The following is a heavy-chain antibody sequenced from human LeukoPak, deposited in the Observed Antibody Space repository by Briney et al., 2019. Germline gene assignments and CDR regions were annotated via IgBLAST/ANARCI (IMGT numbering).Heavy chain of an antibody. CDR2: IKQDGSEK. J-gene: IGHJ4*02. Sequence: GGSLRLSCAASGFTFSSYWMSWVRQAPGKGLEWVANIKQDGSEKYYVDSVKGRYTISRDNAKNSLYLQVNSLRAEDTAVYYCARGPLIWGRLTFYFDYWGQGTLVTVSS. V-gene: IGHV3-7*01. D-gene: IGHD3-10*01. CDR1: GFTFSSYW. CDR3: ARGPLIWGRLTFYFDY.